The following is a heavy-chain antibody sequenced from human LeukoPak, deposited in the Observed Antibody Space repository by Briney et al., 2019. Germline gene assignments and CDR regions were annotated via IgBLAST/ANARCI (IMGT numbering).Heavy chain of an antibody. D-gene: IGHD6-13*01. J-gene: IGHJ6*03. CDR2: INAGNGNT. V-gene: IGHV1-3*01. Sequence: ASVKVSCKASGYTFTSYAMHWVRQAPGQRLEWMGWINAGNGNTKYSQKFQGRVTITTDESTSTAYMELSSLRSEDTAVYYCARDTAAAPYYYYYYMDVWGKGTTVTVSS. CDR3: ARDTAAAPYYYYYYMDV. CDR1: GYTFTSYA.